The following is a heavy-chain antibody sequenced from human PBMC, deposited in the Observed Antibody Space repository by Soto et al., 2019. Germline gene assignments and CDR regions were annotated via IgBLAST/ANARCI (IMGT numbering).Heavy chain of an antibody. D-gene: IGHD5-12*01. J-gene: IGHJ4*02. CDR2: IYHSGTT. CDR3: AVPGSGDFDY. V-gene: IGHV4-4*02. CDR1: GDSFSSNTW. Sequence: QVQLQESGPGLVKPSGTLSLTCAVSGDSFSSNTWWTWVRQPPGKGVEWIGEIYHSGTTNYNPSLKGRGTISADRSKNQFSLRLTSVTAADTAVYSCAVPGSGDFDYWGQGTLVSVSS.